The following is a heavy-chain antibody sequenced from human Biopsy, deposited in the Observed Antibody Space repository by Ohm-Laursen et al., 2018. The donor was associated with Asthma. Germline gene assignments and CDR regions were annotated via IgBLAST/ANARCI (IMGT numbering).Heavy chain of an antibody. J-gene: IGHJ4*02. D-gene: IGHD2-2*01. Sequence: SSVKVSCKPLGGTFNTYVIGWVRQAPGQGLEWMGGINSVFGTTTYSQKFQDRVTITADDSTSTVYMELSSLRSEDTAVYYCARKAGSCISRTCYSLDFWGQGTLVTVSS. CDR2: INSVFGTT. CDR3: ARKAGSCISRTCYSLDF. V-gene: IGHV1-69*01. CDR1: GGTFNTYV.